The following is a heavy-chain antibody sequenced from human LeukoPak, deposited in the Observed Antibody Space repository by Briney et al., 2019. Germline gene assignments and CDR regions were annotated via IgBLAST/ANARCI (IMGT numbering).Heavy chain of an antibody. CDR3: ASGDSSSWYGGLGWFDP. Sequence: SETLSLTCTVSGGSISSYYWSWIRQPPGKGLEWIGYIYYSGSTNYNPSLKSRVTISVDTSKNQFSLNLSSVTAADTAVYYCASGDSSSWYGGLGWFDPWGQGTLVTVSS. V-gene: IGHV4-59*01. J-gene: IGHJ5*02. D-gene: IGHD6-13*01. CDR1: GGSISSYY. CDR2: IYYSGST.